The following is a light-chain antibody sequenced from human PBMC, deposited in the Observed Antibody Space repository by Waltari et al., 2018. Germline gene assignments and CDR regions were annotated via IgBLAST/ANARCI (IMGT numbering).Light chain of an antibody. V-gene: IGKV3-20*01. J-gene: IGKJ1*01. Sequence: EIVLTQSPGTLSLSPGERATLSCRASQSIYSTYLAWYQQKPGQAPRLLLYRDSNRATGVPDRFSGSGSGTDFTLTISRLEPEDFAVFYCQQYGSSPRTFGQGTTVEIK. CDR1: QSIYSTY. CDR3: QQYGSSPRT. CDR2: RDS.